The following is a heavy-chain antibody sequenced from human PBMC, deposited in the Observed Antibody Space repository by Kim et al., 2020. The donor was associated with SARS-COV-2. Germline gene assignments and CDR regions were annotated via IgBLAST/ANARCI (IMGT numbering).Heavy chain of an antibody. D-gene: IGHD6-19*01. CDR2: ISYDGSNK. CDR3: ARDQTKQWLSGAFDI. Sequence: GGSLRLSCAASGFTFSSYAMHWVRQAPGKGLEWVAVISYDGSNKYYADSVKGRFTISRDNSKNTLYLQMNSLRAEDTAVYYCARDQTKQWLSGAFDIWGQGTMVTVSS. V-gene: IGHV3-30-3*01. J-gene: IGHJ3*02. CDR1: GFTFSSYA.